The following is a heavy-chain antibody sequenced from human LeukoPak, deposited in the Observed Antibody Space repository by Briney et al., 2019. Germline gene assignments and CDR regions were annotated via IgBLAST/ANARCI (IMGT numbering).Heavy chain of an antibody. CDR1: GFTFSNYA. D-gene: IGHD6-13*01. CDR2: ISSGGTTT. V-gene: IGHV3-30*04. Sequence: PGRSLRLSCAVSGFTFSNYAMHWVRQAPGKGLEWVAVISSGGTTTYYADSVKGRFIISRDNSKNTLYLQMNSLRIEDTAVYYCAKEGQTPYSSKFSFDYWGQGTLVTVSS. J-gene: IGHJ4*02. CDR3: AKEGQTPYSSKFSFDY.